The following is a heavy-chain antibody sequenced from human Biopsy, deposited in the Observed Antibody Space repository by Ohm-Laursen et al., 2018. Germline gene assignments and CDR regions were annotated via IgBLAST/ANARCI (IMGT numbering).Heavy chain of an antibody. J-gene: IGHJ4*02. Sequence: SLRLSCSASGFIFSTYTMNWVRQAPGEGLEWVSSISSRSSDIYYADSVKGRFTISRDNAKNSLYLQMNSLRDEDTAVYYCARGPSGTAAGRFASWGQGTLVTVSS. CDR3: ARGPSGTAAGRFAS. CDR1: GFIFSTYT. CDR2: ISSRSSDI. D-gene: IGHD6-13*01. V-gene: IGHV3-21*01.